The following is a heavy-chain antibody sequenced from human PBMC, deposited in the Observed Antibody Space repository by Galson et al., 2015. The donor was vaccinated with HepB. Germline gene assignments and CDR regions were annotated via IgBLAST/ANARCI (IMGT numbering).Heavy chain of an antibody. V-gene: IGHV3-48*03. CDR2: ISGSGSTI. D-gene: IGHD1-14*01. J-gene: IGHJ3*01. CDR3: ASPEALRPLHAFDF. CDR1: GFSFTNYE. Sequence: SLRLSCAGSGFSFTNYEMNWVRQAPGKGLEWLTYISGSGSTIYYADSVKGRFTISRDNAKNSLFLQLNSLTVGDTGVYYCASPEALRPLHAFDFWGLGTMVIVSS.